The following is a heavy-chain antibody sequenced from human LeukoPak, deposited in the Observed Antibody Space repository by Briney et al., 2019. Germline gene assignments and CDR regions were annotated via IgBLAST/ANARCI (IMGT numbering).Heavy chain of an antibody. J-gene: IGHJ6*02. Sequence: PGGSLRLSCAASGFTFSTYAMNWVRQAPGKELEWVSYITNNGSTIYYADSVKGRFTISRDKAENSLYLQMNSLRAEDTAIYYCARDQWLAYYYHGMDVWGQGTTVTVSS. CDR3: ARDQWLAYYYHGMDV. D-gene: IGHD6-19*01. CDR1: GFTFSTYA. V-gene: IGHV3-48*03. CDR2: ITNNGSTI.